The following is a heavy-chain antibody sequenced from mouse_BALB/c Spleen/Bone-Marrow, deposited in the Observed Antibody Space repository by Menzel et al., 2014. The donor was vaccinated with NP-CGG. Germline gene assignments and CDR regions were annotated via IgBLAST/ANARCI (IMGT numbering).Heavy chain of an antibody. V-gene: IGHV1-4*02. Sequence: QVQLKESAAELARPGASVRLSCKASGYIFTSXTXQWIKQRPGQGLEWIGYINPSIGYTEYNQKFKDKTTLTADTSSSTTHMQLSSLTSEDSAVYYCAREGTYYAYFDYWGQGTTLTVSS. CDR2: INPSIGYT. CDR1: GYIFTSXT. J-gene: IGHJ2*01. CDR3: AREGTYYAYFDY. D-gene: IGHD1-1*01.